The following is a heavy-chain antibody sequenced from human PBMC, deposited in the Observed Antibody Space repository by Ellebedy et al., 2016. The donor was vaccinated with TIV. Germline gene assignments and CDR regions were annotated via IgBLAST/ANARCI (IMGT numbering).Heavy chain of an antibody. Sequence: SVKVSCXASGGTFSSYAISWVRQAPGQGLEWMGGIIPIFGTANYAQKFQGRVTITADESTSTAYMELSSLRSEDTAVYYCASLGEDLKPIYYGMDVWGQGTTVTVSS. CDR1: GGTFSSYA. CDR3: ASLGEDLKPIYYGMDV. D-gene: IGHD1-14*01. J-gene: IGHJ6*02. V-gene: IGHV1-69*13. CDR2: IIPIFGTA.